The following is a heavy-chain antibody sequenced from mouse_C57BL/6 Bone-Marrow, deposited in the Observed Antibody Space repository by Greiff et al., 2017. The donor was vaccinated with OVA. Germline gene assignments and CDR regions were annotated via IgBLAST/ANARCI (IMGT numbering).Heavy chain of an antibody. CDR1: GYTFTSYG. CDR3: ARDYYSGSCY. V-gene: IGHV1-81*01. D-gene: IGHD1-1*01. J-gene: IGHJ2*01. Sequence: VQLQQSGAELARPGASVKLSCKASGYTFTSYGISWVKQRTGQGLEWIGEIYPRSGNTYYNEKFKGKATLTADKSSSTAYMDLRSLTSEYSAVYFCARDYYSGSCYGGQGTTLTVSS. CDR2: IYPRSGNT.